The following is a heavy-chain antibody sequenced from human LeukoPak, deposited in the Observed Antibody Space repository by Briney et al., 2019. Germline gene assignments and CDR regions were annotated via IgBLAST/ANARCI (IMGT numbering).Heavy chain of an antibody. CDR2: IIPIFGTA. CDR3: ASSSNWNYIMAY. V-gene: IGHV1-69*05. J-gene: IGHJ4*02. D-gene: IGHD1-7*01. CDR1: GGTFSSYA. Sequence: SVKVSCKASGGTFSSYAISWVRQAPGQGLEWMGGIIPIFGTANYAQKFQGRVTITTDESTSTAYMELSSLRSEDTAVYYCASSSNWNYIMAYWGQGTLVAVSS.